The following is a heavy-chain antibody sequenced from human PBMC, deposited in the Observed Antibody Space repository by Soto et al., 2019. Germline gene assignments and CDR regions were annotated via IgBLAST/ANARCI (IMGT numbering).Heavy chain of an antibody. D-gene: IGHD2-2*01. CDR2: IYPGDSDT. Sequence: PGESLKISCKGSGYSFTSYWIGWVRQMPGKGLEWMGIIYPGDSDTRYSPSSQGQVTISADKSISTAYLQWSSLKASDTAMYYCARPQGYCSSTSCYKDAFDIWGQGTMVTVSS. V-gene: IGHV5-51*01. CDR3: ARPQGYCSSTSCYKDAFDI. J-gene: IGHJ3*02. CDR1: GYSFTSYW.